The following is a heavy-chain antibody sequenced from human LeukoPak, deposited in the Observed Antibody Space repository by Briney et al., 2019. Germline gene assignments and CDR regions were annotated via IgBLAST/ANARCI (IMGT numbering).Heavy chain of an antibody. CDR3: ARGSGDWTYYFDY. CDR1: GYSTSSGYL. D-gene: IGHD2-21*02. Sequence: SETLSLTCTVSGYSTSSGYLWGWIRQPPGKGLEWIGSTYHGGTTYSNPSLKSRVIISEDTSKNQFSLKLSSVTAADTAVYYCARGSGDWTYYFDYWGQGTLVTVSS. J-gene: IGHJ4*02. CDR2: TYHGGTT. V-gene: IGHV4-38-2*02.